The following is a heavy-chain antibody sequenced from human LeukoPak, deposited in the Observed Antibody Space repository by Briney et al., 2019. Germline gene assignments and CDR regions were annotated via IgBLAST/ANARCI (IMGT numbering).Heavy chain of an antibody. D-gene: IGHD2-2*01. CDR1: GGTFSSYA. CDR2: IIPIFGTA. Sequence: ASVKVSCKASGGTFSSYANSWVRQAPGQGLEWMGGIIPIFGTANYAQKFQGRVTITADESTSTAYMELSSLRSEDTAVYYCAVKCSSTSCYPQDAFDIWGQGTMVTVSS. V-gene: IGHV1-69*13. J-gene: IGHJ3*02. CDR3: AVKCSSTSCYPQDAFDI.